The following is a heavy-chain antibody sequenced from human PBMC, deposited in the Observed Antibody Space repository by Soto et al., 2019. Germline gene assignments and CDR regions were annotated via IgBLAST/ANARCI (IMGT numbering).Heavy chain of an antibody. CDR2: MNPNSGNT. J-gene: IGHJ4*02. V-gene: IGHV1-8*02. CDR3: ARGTDSSGWYAPGY. CDR1: GYTFNIYG. Sequence: GASVKVSCKASGYTFNIYGINWVRQATGQELEWMGWMNPNSGNTGYAQKFQGRVTMTRNTSISTAYMELSSLRSEDTAVYYCARGTDSSGWYAPGYWGQGTLVTVSS. D-gene: IGHD6-19*01.